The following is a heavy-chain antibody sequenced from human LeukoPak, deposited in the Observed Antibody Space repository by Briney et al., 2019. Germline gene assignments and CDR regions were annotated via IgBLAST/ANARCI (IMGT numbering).Heavy chain of an antibody. Sequence: GASVKVSCKASGYTFTSYDISWVRQAPGQGLEWMGWISAYNGNTNYAQKLQGRVTMTTDTSTSTAYMELRSLRSDDTAVYYCASDNSGWYNRWDGMDVWGQGTTVTVSS. J-gene: IGHJ6*02. D-gene: IGHD6-19*01. CDR3: ASDNSGWYNRWDGMDV. CDR2: ISAYNGNT. V-gene: IGHV1-18*01. CDR1: GYTFTSYD.